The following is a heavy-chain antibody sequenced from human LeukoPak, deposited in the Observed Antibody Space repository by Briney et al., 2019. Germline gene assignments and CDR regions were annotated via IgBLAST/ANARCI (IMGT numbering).Heavy chain of an antibody. Sequence: GGSLRLSCVASGFTFNDHGMHWVRQAPGKGPEWLAFVRYDGTDESYGASVRGRLTISRDDSLNTLYLQMDSLGHDDTAVYYCARNRALGTFDAFDMWGQGTMVTVSS. V-gene: IGHV3-30*02. J-gene: IGHJ3*02. D-gene: IGHD1-26*01. CDR2: VRYDGTDE. CDR1: GFTFNDHG. CDR3: ARNRALGTFDAFDM.